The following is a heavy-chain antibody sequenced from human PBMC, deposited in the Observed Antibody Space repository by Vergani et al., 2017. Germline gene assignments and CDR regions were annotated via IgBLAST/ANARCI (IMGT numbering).Heavy chain of an antibody. CDR1: GGSISSGGYY. CDR2: IYYSGGT. J-gene: IGHJ4*02. Sequence: QVQLQESGPGLVKPSQTLSLTCTVSGGSISSGGYYWSWIRQHPGKGLGWIGYIYYSGGTYYNPSLKRRCTISVDTSKNQFSLKLSSVTAADTAVYYCARGYYDYVWGSYRQWAFDYWGQGTLVTVSS. CDR3: ARGYYDYVWGSYRQWAFDY. V-gene: IGHV4-31*03. D-gene: IGHD3-16*02.